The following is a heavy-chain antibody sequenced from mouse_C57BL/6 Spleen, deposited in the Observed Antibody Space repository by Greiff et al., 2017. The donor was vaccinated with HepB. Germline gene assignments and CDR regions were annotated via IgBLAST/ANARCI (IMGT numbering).Heavy chain of an antibody. CDR3: ARSGATKGYYYAMDY. CDR1: GYAFSSYW. CDR2: IYPGDGDT. Sequence: VQLQQSGAELVKPGASVKISCKASGYAFSSYWMNWVKQRPGKGLEWIGQIYPGDGDTNYNGKFKGKATLTADKSSSTAYMQLSSLTSEDSAVYFCARSGATKGYYYAMDYWGQGTSVTVSS. J-gene: IGHJ4*01. V-gene: IGHV1-80*01. D-gene: IGHD3-2*02.